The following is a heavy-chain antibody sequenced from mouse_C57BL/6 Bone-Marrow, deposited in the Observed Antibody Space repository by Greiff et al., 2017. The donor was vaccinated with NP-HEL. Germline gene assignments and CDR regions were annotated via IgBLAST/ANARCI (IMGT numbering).Heavy chain of an antibody. CDR1: GFTFSDYY. CDR2: INYDGSST. CDR3: ARGSDYDGDWYFDV. J-gene: IGHJ1*03. Sequence: EVKLVESEGGLVQPGSSMKLSCTASGFTFSDYYMAWVRQVPEKGLEWVANINYDGSSTYYLDSLKSRFIISRDNAKNILYLQMSSLKSEDTATYYCARGSDYDGDWYFDVWGTGTTVTVSS. D-gene: IGHD2-4*01. V-gene: IGHV5-16*01.